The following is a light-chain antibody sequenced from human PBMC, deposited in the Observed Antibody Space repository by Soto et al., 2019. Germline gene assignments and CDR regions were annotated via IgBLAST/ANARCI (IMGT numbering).Light chain of an antibody. CDR3: QQYGSPPT. Sequence: EIVLTQSPGTLSLSPGEIATLSFSASQSVSSSYLAWYQQKPGQAPRLLIYGASSRATGIPDRFSGSGSGTDFTLTISRLEPEDFAVYYCQQYGSPPTFGQGTRLEIK. CDR2: GAS. J-gene: IGKJ5*01. CDR1: QSVSSSY. V-gene: IGKV3-20*01.